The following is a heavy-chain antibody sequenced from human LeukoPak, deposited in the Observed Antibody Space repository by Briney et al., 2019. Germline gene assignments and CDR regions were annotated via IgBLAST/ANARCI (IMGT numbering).Heavy chain of an antibody. D-gene: IGHD3-9*01. CDR3: ARDLSYDILTGYYGTSYFDY. J-gene: IGHJ4*02. V-gene: IGHV3-7*01. Sequence: PGGSLRLSCTASGFTFGDYAMSWFRQAPGKGLEWVANIKQDGSEKYYVDSVKGRFTISRDNAKNSLYLQMNSLRAEDTAVYYCARDLSYDILTGYYGTSYFDYWGQGTLVTVSS. CDR2: IKQDGSEK. CDR1: GFTFGDYA.